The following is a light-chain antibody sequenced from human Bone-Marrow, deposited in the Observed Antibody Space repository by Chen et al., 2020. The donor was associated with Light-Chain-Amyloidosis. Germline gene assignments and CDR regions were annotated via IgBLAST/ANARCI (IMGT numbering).Light chain of an antibody. CDR1: NIGSTI. J-gene: IGLJ3*02. CDR3: QVWDRSSDRPV. V-gene: IGLV3-21*02. CDR2: DDS. Sequence: SYVLTQPSSVSVAPGQTATIACGGNNIGSTIVHWYQQTPGQAPLLVVYDDSDRPSGIPERLSGSNSGNTATLTISRVEAGDEADDYCQVWDRSSDRPVFGGGTKLTVL.